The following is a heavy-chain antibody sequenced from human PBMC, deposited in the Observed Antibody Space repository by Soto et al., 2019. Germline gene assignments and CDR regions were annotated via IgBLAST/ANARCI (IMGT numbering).Heavy chain of an antibody. CDR2: ISSSGSTI. J-gene: IGHJ6*02. Sequence: GGPLRLSCAASGFTFSSYEMNWVRQAPGKGLEWVSYISSSGSTIYYADSVKGRFTISRDNAKNSLYLQMNSLRAEDTAVYYCARDNYGMDVWGQGTTVTVSS. CDR1: GFTFSSYE. V-gene: IGHV3-48*03. CDR3: ARDNYGMDV.